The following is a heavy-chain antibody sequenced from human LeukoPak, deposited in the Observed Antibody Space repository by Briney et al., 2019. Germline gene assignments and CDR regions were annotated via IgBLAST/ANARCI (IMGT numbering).Heavy chain of an antibody. CDR3: ARVRQGYYMDV. CDR1: GFIFSSHS. CDR2: ISNIVDTI. V-gene: IGHV3-48*01. Sequence: GGSLRLSCAASGFIFSSHSMNWVRQAPGKGLEWVSYISNIVDTIYYADSVKGRFTISRDNAYNSPHLQMNSLRVEDTAVYYCARVRQGYYMDVWGKGTAVTVSS. J-gene: IGHJ6*03.